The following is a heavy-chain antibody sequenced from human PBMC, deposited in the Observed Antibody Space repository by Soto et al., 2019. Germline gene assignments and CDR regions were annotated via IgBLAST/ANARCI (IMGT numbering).Heavy chain of an antibody. CDR2: INSDGSDT. D-gene: IGHD2-15*01. CDR1: GLTFGGLW. V-gene: IGHV3-74*01. CDR3: ARVKGGSGGKGDPLDY. Sequence: PGGSLRLSCAASGLTFGGLWWQWVRQAPGKGLVWVSHINSDGSDTKYADSVKGRFTISRDDSKKALYLQMNSLRVEDTAVYYCARVKGGSGGKGDPLDYSGHGTLVTVYS. J-gene: IGHJ4*01.